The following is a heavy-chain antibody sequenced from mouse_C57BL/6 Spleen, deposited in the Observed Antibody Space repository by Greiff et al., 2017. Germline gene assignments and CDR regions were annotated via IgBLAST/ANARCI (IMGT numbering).Heavy chain of an antibody. CDR2: IYPGDGDT. CDR3: ARDDPGYYAMDY. Sequence: VQLQQSGPELVKPGASVKISCKASGYAFSSSWMNWVKQRPGKGLEWIGRIYPGDGDTNYNGKFKGKATLTADKSSSTAYMQLSSLTSEDSAVYFCARDDPGYYAMDYWVKEPQSPSPQ. J-gene: IGHJ4*01. CDR1: GYAFSSSW. V-gene: IGHV1-82*01. D-gene: IGHD2-3*01.